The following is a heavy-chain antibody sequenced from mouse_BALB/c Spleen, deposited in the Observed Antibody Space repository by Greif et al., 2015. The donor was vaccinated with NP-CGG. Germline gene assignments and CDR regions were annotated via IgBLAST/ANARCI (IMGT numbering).Heavy chain of an antibody. CDR3: ARLDGGAMDY. D-gene: IGHD2-3*01. J-gene: IGHJ4*01. Sequence: VQLVESGSVLVRPGASVKLSCKASGYTFTSSWMHWAKQRPGQGLEWIGEIHPSSGNTNYNEKFKGKATLAVDTSSSTAYVDLSSLTSEDSAVYYCARLDGGAMDYWGQGTSVTVSS. CDR2: IHPSSGNT. V-gene: IGHV1S130*01. CDR1: GYTFTSSW.